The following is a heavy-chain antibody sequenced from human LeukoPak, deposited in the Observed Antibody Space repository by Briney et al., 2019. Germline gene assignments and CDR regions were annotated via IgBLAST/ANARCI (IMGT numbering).Heavy chain of an antibody. CDR1: GGSFSGYY. CDR3: ARARTLGCSYGPPLLDGMDV. D-gene: IGHD5-18*01. V-gene: IGHV4-34*01. J-gene: IGHJ6*02. Sequence: SETLSLTCAVYGGSFSGYYWSWIRQPPGKGLEWIGEINHSGSTNYNPSLKSRVTISVDTSKNQFSLKLSSVTAADTAVYYCARARTLGCSYGPPLLDGMDVWGQGTTVTVSS. CDR2: INHSGST.